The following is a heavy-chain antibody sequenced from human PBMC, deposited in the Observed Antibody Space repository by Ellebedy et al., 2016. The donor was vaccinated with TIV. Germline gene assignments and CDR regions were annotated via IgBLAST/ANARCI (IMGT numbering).Heavy chain of an antibody. D-gene: IGHD5-18*01. CDR3: AKEDTAMADYFDY. Sequence: GESLKISXAASGFTFSSYAMSWVRQAPGKGLEWVSAISGSGGSTYYADSVKGRFTISRDNSKNTLYLQMNSLRAEDTAVYYCAKEDTAMADYFDYWGQGTLVTVSS. CDR1: GFTFSSYA. V-gene: IGHV3-23*01. CDR2: ISGSGGST. J-gene: IGHJ4*02.